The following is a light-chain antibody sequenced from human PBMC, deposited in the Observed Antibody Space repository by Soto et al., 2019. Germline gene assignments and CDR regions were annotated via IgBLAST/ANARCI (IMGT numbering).Light chain of an antibody. Sequence: EIVMTQSPATLSVSPGERATLSCRASQIVSGNLAWYQQKPGQAPRLLIYGASSRATGIPARFSGSGSGTEFTLTISSLQSEDFAVYYCQQYNNWPPIFTFGPGTKVDIK. CDR3: QQYNNWPPIFT. J-gene: IGKJ3*01. V-gene: IGKV3-15*01. CDR2: GAS. CDR1: QIVSGN.